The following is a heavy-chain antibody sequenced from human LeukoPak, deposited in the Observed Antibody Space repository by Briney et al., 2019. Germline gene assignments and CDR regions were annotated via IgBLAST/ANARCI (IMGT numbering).Heavy chain of an antibody. CDR1: GGSISSYY. CDR2: IYTSGST. V-gene: IGHV4-4*07. J-gene: IGHJ4*02. D-gene: IGHD6-19*01. Sequence: PSETLSLTCTVSGGSISSYYWSWIRQPAGKGLEWIGRIYTSGSTNYNPPLKSRVTMSVDTSKNQFSLKLSSVTAADTAVYYCAREYSSGWYKEYYFDYWGQGTLVTVSS. CDR3: AREYSSGWYKEYYFDY.